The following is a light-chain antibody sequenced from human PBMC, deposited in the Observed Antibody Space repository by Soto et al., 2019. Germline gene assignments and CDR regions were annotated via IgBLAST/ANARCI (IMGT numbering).Light chain of an antibody. CDR3: CSYTSSGTLI. CDR1: SGDIGDYNY. J-gene: IGLJ1*01. Sequence: QSVLTQPASVSGSPGQSITISCVGTSGDIGDYNYVSWYQQHPGKVPKVIIYDVSNRPSGVSYRFSGTKSGNTASLTVSGLQAEYESDYYCCSYTSSGTLIFGTGTKVTVL. V-gene: IGLV2-14*01. CDR2: DVS.